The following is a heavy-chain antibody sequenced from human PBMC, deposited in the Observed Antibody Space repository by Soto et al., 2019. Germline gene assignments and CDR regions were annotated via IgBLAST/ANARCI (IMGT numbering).Heavy chain of an antibody. CDR1: GFTFSAYS. CDR3: ARGPLLVPAAAS. D-gene: IGHD2-2*01. J-gene: IGHJ5*02. V-gene: IGHV3-21*02. Sequence: EVQLVESGGGLVKPGGSLRLSCAASGFTFSAYSMNWVRQAPGKGLEWVAAISGSSSDIFYADSVKGRFTISRDNAKNSPLLQMSSPRAEDTAVYYCARGPLLVPAAASWGQGTLVTVST. CDR2: ISGSSSDI.